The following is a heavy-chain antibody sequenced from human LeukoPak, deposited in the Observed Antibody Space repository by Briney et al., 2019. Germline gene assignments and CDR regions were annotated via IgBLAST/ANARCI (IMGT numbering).Heavy chain of an antibody. Sequence: SETLSLTCAVYGGSFSGYYWSWIRQPPGKGLEWIGEINHSGSTNYNPSLKSRVTISVDTSKNQFSLKLSSVTAADTAVYYCAREYSGYRRQDQSGDYWGQGTLVTVSS. D-gene: IGHD5-12*01. CDR2: INHSGST. CDR1: GGSFSGYY. J-gene: IGHJ4*02. CDR3: AREYSGYRRQDQSGDY. V-gene: IGHV4-34*01.